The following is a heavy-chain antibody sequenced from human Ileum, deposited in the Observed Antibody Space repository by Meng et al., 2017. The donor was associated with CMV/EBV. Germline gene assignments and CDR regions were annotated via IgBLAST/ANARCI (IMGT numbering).Heavy chain of an antibody. CDR1: GFTVSSNY. V-gene: IGHV3-53*01. CDR2: IYSGGST. D-gene: IGHD3-3*01. Sequence: GGSLRLSCAASGFTVSSNYMSWVRQAPGKGLEWVSVIYSGGSTYYADSVKGRFTISRDNSKNTLYLQMNSLRAEDTAVYYCARQVWSGYPIYYYYGMDVWGQGTTVTVSS. J-gene: IGHJ6*02. CDR3: ARQVWSGYPIYYYYGMDV.